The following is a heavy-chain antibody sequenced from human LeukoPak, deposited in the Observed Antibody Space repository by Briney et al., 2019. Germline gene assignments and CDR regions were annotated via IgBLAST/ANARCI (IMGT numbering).Heavy chain of an antibody. Sequence: QPGGSLRLSCAASGFTFSSYAMSWVRQAPGKGLEWVSAISGSGGSTYYADSVKGRFTISRDNSKNTLYLQMNSLRAEDTAVYYCATPPGPDSGSSYWGRDYWGQGTLVTVSS. D-gene: IGHD1-26*01. CDR2: ISGSGGST. J-gene: IGHJ4*02. V-gene: IGHV3-23*01. CDR1: GFTFSSYA. CDR3: ATPPGPDSGSSYWGRDY.